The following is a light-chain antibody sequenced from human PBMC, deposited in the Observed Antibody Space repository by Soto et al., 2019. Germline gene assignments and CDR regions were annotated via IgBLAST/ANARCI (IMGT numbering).Light chain of an antibody. Sequence: QSALTQPASVSGSPGQSITISCTGTSTDVGSYNLFSWYQQHPGKAPKLIIYEGTKRPAVVSNRFSGSKSGNTASLIVYGLEAEDEADYFCCSYAYTFPVFGGGPKLTVL. CDR2: EGT. CDR3: CSYAYTFPV. J-gene: IGLJ3*02. V-gene: IGLV2-23*01. CDR1: STDVGSYNL.